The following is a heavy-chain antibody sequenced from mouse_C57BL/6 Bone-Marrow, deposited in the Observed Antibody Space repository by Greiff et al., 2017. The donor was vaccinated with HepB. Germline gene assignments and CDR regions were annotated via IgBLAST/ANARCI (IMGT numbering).Heavy chain of an antibody. CDR1: GFSLTSYG. CDR2: IWSGGST. Sequence: QVQLQQSGPGLVQPSQSLSITCTVSGFSLTSYGVHWVRQSPGKGLEWLGVIWSGGSTVYNAAFISRLSISKDNSKSQVFFKMNSLQADDTAIYYCARKGDYTWFAYWGQGTLVTVSA. CDR3: ARKGDYTWFAY. J-gene: IGHJ3*01. V-gene: IGHV2-2*01. D-gene: IGHD2-4*01.